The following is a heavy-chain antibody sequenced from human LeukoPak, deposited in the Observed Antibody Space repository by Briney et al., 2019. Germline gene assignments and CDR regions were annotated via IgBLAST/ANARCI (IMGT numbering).Heavy chain of an antibody. D-gene: IGHD3-22*01. CDR1: GGSISSHY. Sequence: SETLSLTCTVSGGSISSHYWSWIRQPPGKGRESSGYISYTGSTNYNPSLKSRVTISEDTSKNNFSPKLNSVPATDTAVYYCARFGSDSLGYKYYFDYWGQGTLVTVSS. V-gene: IGHV4-59*08. CDR2: ISYTGST. CDR3: ARFGSDSLGYKYYFDY. J-gene: IGHJ4*02.